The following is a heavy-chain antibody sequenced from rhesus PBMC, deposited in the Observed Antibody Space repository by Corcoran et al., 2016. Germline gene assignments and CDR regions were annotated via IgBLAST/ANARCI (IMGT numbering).Heavy chain of an antibody. CDR1: GGSFSSYW. V-gene: IGHV4-80*01. CDR3: ARYAAYSTYLRDY. D-gene: IGHD4-23*01. Sequence: QVQLQESGPGLVKPSETLSLTCAVSGGSFSSYWWRWIRQPPGKGLEWIGEINGKRGSTNYNPSLKSRVTISKDASKNQFSLTLSSVTAADTAVYHCARYAAYSTYLRDYWGQGVLVTVSS. J-gene: IGHJ4*01. CDR2: INGKRGST.